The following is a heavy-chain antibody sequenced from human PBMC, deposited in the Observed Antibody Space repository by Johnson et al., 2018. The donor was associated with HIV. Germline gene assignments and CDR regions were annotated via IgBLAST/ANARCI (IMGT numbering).Heavy chain of an antibody. V-gene: IGHV3-30-3*01. J-gene: IGHJ3*02. D-gene: IGHD2-15*01. CDR3: ARPHPVGGGSWWYLGAFDI. Sequence: VQLVESGGGVVQPGRSLRLSCAASGFTFSSYAMHWVRQAPGKGLEWVAVIRYDGSNKYYADSVKGRFTISRDNSKNTLYLQMNSLRAEDTAVYYCARPHPVGGGSWWYLGAFDIWGQGTMVTVSS. CDR1: GFTFSSYA. CDR2: IRYDGSNK.